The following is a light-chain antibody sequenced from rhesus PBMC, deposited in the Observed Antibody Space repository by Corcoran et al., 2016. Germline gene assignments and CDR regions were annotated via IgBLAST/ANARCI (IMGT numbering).Light chain of an antibody. Sequence: DIQMTQSPSSLSASVGDRVIITCQASQGISSWLAWDQQKPGKPPKRLFYAPFRLQSGGPSRFSGSGYGTNFHLPIISLQPEYFATYYSQQHTRYPRPFGLGTKVDIE. CDR2: APF. V-gene: IGKV1S4*01. CDR3: QQHTRYPRP. CDR1: QGISSW. J-gene: IGKJ1*01.